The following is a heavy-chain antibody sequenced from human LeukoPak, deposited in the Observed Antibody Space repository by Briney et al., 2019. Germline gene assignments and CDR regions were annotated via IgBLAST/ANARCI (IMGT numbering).Heavy chain of an antibody. V-gene: IGHV3-66*01. CDR3: ARDFYDSSGYWAY. CDR1: GFTVSRNY. Sequence: GGSLRLSCAASGFTVSRNYMSWVRQAPGKGLEGVSIIYSGGSTYYADSVKGRFTISRDNSKNTLSLQMNSMRAEDTAVYYCARDFYDSSGYWAYWGQGTLVTVSS. D-gene: IGHD3-22*01. CDR2: IYSGGST. J-gene: IGHJ4*02.